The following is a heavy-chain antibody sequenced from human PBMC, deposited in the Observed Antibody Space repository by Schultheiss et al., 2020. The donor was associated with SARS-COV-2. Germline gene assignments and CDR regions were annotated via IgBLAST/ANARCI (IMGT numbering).Heavy chain of an antibody. V-gene: IGHV3-23*01. CDR2: ISWNSGSI. CDR1: GFTFNDYA. CDR3: AKGASGYYYDSSGYSRSLDV. J-gene: IGHJ6*02. Sequence: GGSLRLSCIVSGFTFNDYAMTWVRQAPGKGLEWVSGISWNSGSIGYADSVKGRFTISRDNSKNTLYLQMNSLRAEDTAVYYCAKGASGYYYDSSGYSRSLDVWGQGTTVTVSS. D-gene: IGHD3-22*01.